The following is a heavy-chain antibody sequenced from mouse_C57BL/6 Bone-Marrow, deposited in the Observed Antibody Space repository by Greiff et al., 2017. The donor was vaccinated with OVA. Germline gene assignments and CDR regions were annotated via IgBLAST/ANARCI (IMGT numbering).Heavy chain of an antibody. D-gene: IGHD2-3*01. V-gene: IGHV1-55*01. Sequence: QVQLQQPGAELVKPGDSVKMSCKASGYTFPSYWITWVKQRPGQGLEWIGDIYPGSGSTNYNEKFKSKATLTVDTSSSTADMQLSSRPYEDAAVYYCATDGYLRYFDGWGTGTTVTVSS. J-gene: IGHJ1*03. CDR1: GYTFPSYW. CDR3: ATDGYLRYFDG. CDR2: IYPGSGST.